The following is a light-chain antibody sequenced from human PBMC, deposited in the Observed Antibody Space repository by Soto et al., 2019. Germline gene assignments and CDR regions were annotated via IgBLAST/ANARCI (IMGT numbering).Light chain of an antibody. CDR3: SSHTSGSTRV. Sequence: QSALTQPASVSGSPGQSIAISCTCTSGDVGGYDYVSWYQQHPDKAPKLMIYEVTKRPSWVSNRFSGSKSGNTASLTISGLQPEDEADYYCSSHTSGSTRVFGSGTQLTVL. J-gene: IGLJ7*01. V-gene: IGLV2-14*01. CDR1: SGDVGGYDY. CDR2: EVT.